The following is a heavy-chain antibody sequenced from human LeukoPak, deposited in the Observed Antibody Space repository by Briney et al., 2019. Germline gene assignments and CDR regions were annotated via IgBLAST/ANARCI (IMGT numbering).Heavy chain of an antibody. D-gene: IGHD2-2*01. CDR1: GFTFCSYG. J-gene: IGHJ6*04. Sequence: PGRSLRLSCAASGFTFCSYGMHWVRQAPGKGLEWVAVIWYDGSNKYYADSVKGRFTISRDNSKNTLYLQMNSLRAEDTAVYYCARALSTSPLGYYYGMDVWGKGTTVTVSS. CDR3: ARALSTSPLGYYYGMDV. CDR2: IWYDGSNK. V-gene: IGHV3-33*01.